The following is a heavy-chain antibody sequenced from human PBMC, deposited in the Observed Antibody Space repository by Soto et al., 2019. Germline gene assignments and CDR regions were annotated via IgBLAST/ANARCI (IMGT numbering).Heavy chain of an antibody. CDR1: GGSISSSSYY. CDR3: AGLARNSGSYAFLDY. J-gene: IGHJ4*02. CDR2: IYYSGST. Sequence: QLQLQESGPGLVKPSETLSLTCTVSGGSISSSSYYWGWIRQPPGKGLEWIGSIYYSGSTYYNPSLKSRVTISVDTSKNQFSLKLSSVTAADTAVYYCAGLARNSGSYAFLDYWGQGTLVTVSS. V-gene: IGHV4-39*01. D-gene: IGHD1-26*01.